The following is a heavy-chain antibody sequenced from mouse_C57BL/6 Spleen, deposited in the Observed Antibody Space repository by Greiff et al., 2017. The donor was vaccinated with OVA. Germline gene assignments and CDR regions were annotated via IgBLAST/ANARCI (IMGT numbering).Heavy chain of an antibody. J-gene: IGHJ3*01. CDR3: ARYYYGSSSPCAY. CDR1: GYTFTSYW. D-gene: IGHD1-1*01. CDR2: IYPGSGCT. V-gene: IGHV1-55*01. Sequence: VQLKQPGAELVKPGASVKMSCKASGYTFTSYWLTWVKQRPGQGLEWIGDIYPGSGCTNYNEKFKSKATLTGDTSSSTAYMQLSSLTAEDSAVYYCARYYYGSSSPCAYWGQGTLVTVSA.